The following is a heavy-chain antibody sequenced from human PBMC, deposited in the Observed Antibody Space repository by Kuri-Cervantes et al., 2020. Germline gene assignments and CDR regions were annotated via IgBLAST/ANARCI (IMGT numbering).Heavy chain of an antibody. CDR1: GYTFTGYY. Sequence: ASVKVSCKASGYTFTGYYMHWVRQAPGQGLEWMGWINPNRGGTNYAQKLQGRVTMTTDTSTSTAYMELRSLRSDDTAVYYCARDGRGGGWLELRDYYYYYMDVWGKGTTVTVSS. J-gene: IGHJ6*03. CDR2: INPNRGGT. D-gene: IGHD1-7*01. V-gene: IGHV1-2*02. CDR3: ARDGRGGGWLELRDYYYYYMDV.